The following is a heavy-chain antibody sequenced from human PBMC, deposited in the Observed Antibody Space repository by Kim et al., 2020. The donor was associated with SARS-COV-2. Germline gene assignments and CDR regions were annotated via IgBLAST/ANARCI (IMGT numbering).Heavy chain of an antibody. J-gene: IGHJ4*02. CDR2: INHSGST. CDR3: ARRRSGYYYVFDY. CDR1: GGSFSGYY. Sequence: SETLSLTCAVYGGSFSGYYWSWIRQPPGKGLEWIGEINHSGSTNYNPSLKSRVTISVDTSKNQFSLKLSSVTAADTAVYYCARRRSGYYYVFDYWGQGTLVTVSS. V-gene: IGHV4-34*01. D-gene: IGHD3-22*01.